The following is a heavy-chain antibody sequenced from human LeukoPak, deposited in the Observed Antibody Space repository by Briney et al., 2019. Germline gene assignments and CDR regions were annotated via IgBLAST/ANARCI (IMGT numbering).Heavy chain of an antibody. J-gene: IGHJ4*02. D-gene: IGHD2-15*01. CDR1: GFTFSSYW. CDR2: INSDGSST. V-gene: IGHV3-74*01. Sequence: GGSLRLSCAASGFTFSSYWMHWVRQAPGKGLVWVSRINSDGSSTNYADSVKGRFTISRDNAKNTLYLQVKSLRAEDTAVYYCAKDRGDIVVVVAATSFPELDYWGQGTLVTVSS. CDR3: AKDRGDIVVVVAATSFPELDY.